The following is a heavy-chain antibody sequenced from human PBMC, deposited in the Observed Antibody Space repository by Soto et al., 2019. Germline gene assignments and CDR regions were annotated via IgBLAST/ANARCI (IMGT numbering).Heavy chain of an antibody. CDR3: ARGLDYDSSGYCFDH. CDR2: ISYDGIHK. J-gene: IGHJ4*02. Sequence: GGSLRLSCAASGFTFSTYGIHWVRQAPGKGLEWVSFISYDGIHKYYADSVKGRFTISRDNGKSTLFLQMNSLRAEDTAMYYCARGLDYDSSGYCFDHWAGEPWSPSPQ. V-gene: IGHV3-30*03. CDR1: GFTFSTYG. D-gene: IGHD3-22*01.